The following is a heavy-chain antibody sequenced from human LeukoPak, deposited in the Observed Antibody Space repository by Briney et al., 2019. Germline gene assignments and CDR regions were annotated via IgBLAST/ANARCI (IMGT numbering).Heavy chain of an antibody. CDR2: ISSNGGST. J-gene: IGHJ4*02. D-gene: IGHD2-2*01. V-gene: IGHV3-64*01. CDR3: ARGAAIPDYFDY. CDR1: GFTFSSYA. Sequence: GGSLRLSCAASGFTFSSYAMHWVRQAPGKGLENVSAISSNGGSTYYANSVKGRFTISRDNSKNTLYLQMGSLRAEDMAVYYCARGAAIPDYFDYWGQGTLVTVSS.